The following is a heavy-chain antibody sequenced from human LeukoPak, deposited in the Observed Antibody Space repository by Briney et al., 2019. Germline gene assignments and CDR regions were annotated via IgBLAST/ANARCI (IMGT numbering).Heavy chain of an antibody. CDR1: GFTFSSYA. CDR2: ISGSGGST. Sequence: GGSLRLSCAASGFTFSSYAMSWVRQAPGKGLEWVSAISGSGGSTYYADSVKGRFTISRDNSKNTLYLQMNSLRAEDTAVYYCAKDFAVSYYYDSSGYYYPSFDYWGQGTLVTVSS. V-gene: IGHV3-23*01. D-gene: IGHD3-22*01. J-gene: IGHJ4*02. CDR3: AKDFAVSYYYDSSGYYYPSFDY.